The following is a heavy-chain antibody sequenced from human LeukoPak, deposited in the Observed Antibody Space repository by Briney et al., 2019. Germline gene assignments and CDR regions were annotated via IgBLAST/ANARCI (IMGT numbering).Heavy chain of an antibody. D-gene: IGHD6-13*01. CDR2: ISGSSGST. V-gene: IGHV3-23*01. CDR3: AKDQIPITGAAAVHYFDY. CDR1: GFTFSSYA. J-gene: IGHJ4*02. Sequence: ESGGSLRLSCAASGFTFSSYAMSWVRQAPGKGLEWVSAISGSSGSTYYADSVKGRFTISRDNSKNTLYLQMNSLRAEDTAVYYCAKDQIPITGAAAVHYFDYWGQGTLVTVSS.